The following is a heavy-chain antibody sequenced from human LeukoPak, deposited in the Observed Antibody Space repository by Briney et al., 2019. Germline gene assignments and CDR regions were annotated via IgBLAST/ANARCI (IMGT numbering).Heavy chain of an antibody. J-gene: IGHJ4*02. CDR1: GLTFNSHD. CDR3: ARGMIAASY. CDR2: ISSSGTTI. V-gene: IGHV3-48*03. Sequence: GGSLRLSCAASGLTFNSHDMNWVRQPPGKGLEWVSYISSSGTTIYYADSVKGRFTISRDNAKNSLYLQMNSLRAEDTAVYYCARGMIAASYWGQGTLVTVSS. D-gene: IGHD6-13*01.